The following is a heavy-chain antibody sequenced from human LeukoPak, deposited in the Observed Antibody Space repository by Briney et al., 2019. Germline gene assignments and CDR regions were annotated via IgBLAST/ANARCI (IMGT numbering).Heavy chain of an antibody. CDR1: GFTFTSSA. Sequence: SVEVSGKASGFTFTSSAMQWVRQARGQRLEWIGWIVVGSGNTNYAQKFQERVTITRDMSTSTAYMELSSLRAEDTAVYYCAAEKPTGGMDVWGQGTTVTVSS. J-gene: IGHJ6*02. D-gene: IGHD1-1*01. V-gene: IGHV1-58*02. CDR3: AAEKPTGGMDV. CDR2: IVVGSGNT.